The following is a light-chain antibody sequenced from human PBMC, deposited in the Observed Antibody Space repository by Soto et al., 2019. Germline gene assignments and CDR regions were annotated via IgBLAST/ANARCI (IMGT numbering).Light chain of an antibody. Sequence: EIGLTQSPATLSLSPGERATLSCRARQSVSSNLAWYQQKPGQAPRLLIYDASNRATDIPARFSGSGSGTDFTLTISSLEPEDFAVYYCQERSNWPPFTFGQGTKLEIK. CDR3: QERSNWPPFT. CDR1: QSVSSN. V-gene: IGKV3-11*01. J-gene: IGKJ2*01. CDR2: DAS.